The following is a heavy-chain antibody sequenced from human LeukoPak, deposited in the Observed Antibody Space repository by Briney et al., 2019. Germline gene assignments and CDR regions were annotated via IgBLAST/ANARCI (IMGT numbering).Heavy chain of an antibody. D-gene: IGHD6-13*01. CDR2: ISGSSDST. J-gene: IGHJ4*02. Sequence: PGGSLRLSRAASGFTFSSHAMSWVRQAPGKGLEWVSAISGSSDSTYYGDSVKGRFTISRDNSKNTLYLQMNSLRAEDTAVYYCAKTRPLDSSSWSHGDYWGQGTLVTVSS. V-gene: IGHV3-23*01. CDR3: AKTRPLDSSSWSHGDY. CDR1: GFTFSSHA.